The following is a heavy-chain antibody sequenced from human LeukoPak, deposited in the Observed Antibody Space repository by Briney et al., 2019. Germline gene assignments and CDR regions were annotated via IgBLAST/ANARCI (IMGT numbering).Heavy chain of an antibody. D-gene: IGHD2-2*01. CDR2: INPNSGDT. V-gene: IGHV1-2*02. Sequence: GASVKVSCKASGYTFTDYYMHWVGQAPGQGFEWMGWINPNSGDTNYAQKFQGRVTMTRDTSISTAHMELSRLRSDDTAVYYCARANPPYCSSTTCLFDYWGQGTLVTVSS. CDR1: GYTFTDYY. J-gene: IGHJ4*02. CDR3: ARANPPYCSSTTCLFDY.